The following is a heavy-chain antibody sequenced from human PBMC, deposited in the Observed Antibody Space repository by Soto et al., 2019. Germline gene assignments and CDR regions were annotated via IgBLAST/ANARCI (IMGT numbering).Heavy chain of an antibody. CDR2: MYHRGST. J-gene: IGHJ5*02. CDR3: AGDETADSDNYS. D-gene: IGHD1-1*01. CDR1: GGSIMSCTC. V-gene: IGHV4-4*02. Sequence: PSGTLSLTCAGCGGSIMSCTCWRWVRQTPRKGLEWIGEMYHRGSTNCNPSLKSRATITGDTSKNQFFLRLSSVAAATPAVWYCAGDETADSDNYSCGQETLITVSA.